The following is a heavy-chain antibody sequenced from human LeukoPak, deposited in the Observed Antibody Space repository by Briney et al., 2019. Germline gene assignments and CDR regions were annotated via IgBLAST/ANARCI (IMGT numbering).Heavy chain of an antibody. V-gene: IGHV1-2*02. CDR1: GYTFTGYY. Sequence: ASVKVSCKASGYTFTGYYMHWVRQAPGQGLEWMGWINPNSGGTNYAQKFQGRVTMTRDTSISTAYMELSRLKSDDTAVYYCARELDSGSLKADYWGQGTLVTVSS. CDR3: ARELDSGSLKADY. D-gene: IGHD1-26*01. J-gene: IGHJ4*02. CDR2: INPNSGGT.